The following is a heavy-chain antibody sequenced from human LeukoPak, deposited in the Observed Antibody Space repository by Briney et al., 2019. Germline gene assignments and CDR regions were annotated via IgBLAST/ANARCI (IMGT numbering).Heavy chain of an antibody. J-gene: IGHJ4*02. CDR1: GYTFTGYY. Sequence: ASVKVSCKASGYTFTGYYMYWVRQAPGQGLEWMGWINPSGGSTSYAQKFQGRVTMTRDMSTSTVYMELSSLRSEDTAVYYCARSLAYCGGDCPPEDYWGQGTLVTVSS. D-gene: IGHD2-21*02. CDR2: INPSGGST. V-gene: IGHV1-46*01. CDR3: ARSLAYCGGDCPPEDY.